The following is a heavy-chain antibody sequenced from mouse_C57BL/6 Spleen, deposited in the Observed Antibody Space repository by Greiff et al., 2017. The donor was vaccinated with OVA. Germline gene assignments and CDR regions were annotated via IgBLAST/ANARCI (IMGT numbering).Heavy chain of an antibody. D-gene: IGHD1-1*01. V-gene: IGHV1-69*01. J-gene: IGHJ2*01. CDR2: IDPSDSYT. CDR3: ARTGSRPYYFDY. Sequence: QVQLQQPGAELVMPGASVKLSCKASGYTFTSYWMPWVKQRPGQGLEWIGEIDPSDSYTNYNQKFKGKSTLTVDKSSSTAYMQLSSLTSEDSAVYYFARTGSRPYYFDYWGQGTTLTVSS. CDR1: GYTFTSYW.